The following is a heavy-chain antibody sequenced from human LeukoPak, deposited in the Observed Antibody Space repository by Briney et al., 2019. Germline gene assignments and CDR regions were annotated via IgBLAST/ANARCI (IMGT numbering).Heavy chain of an antibody. CDR1: GLTVSSTY. CDR3: AACGDGYNYFDY. CDR2: FYSGGAT. Sequence: GGSLRLSCAASGLTVSSTYMSWVRQAPGKGLEWVSVFYSGGATYYADSVRGRFTISRDNSKNSLYLQMHSLRAEDTAVYYCAACGDGYNYFDYWGQGILVTVSS. D-gene: IGHD5-24*01. J-gene: IGHJ4*02. V-gene: IGHV3-66*01.